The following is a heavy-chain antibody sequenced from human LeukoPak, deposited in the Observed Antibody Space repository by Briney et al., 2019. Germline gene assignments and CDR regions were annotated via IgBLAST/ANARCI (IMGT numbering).Heavy chain of an antibody. J-gene: IGHJ4*02. CDR1: GYSFTSGHY. CDR3: ARYCTSTTCILRGFDY. V-gene: IGHV4-38-2*01. CDR2: IYHTGSA. D-gene: IGHD2-2*01. Sequence: SETLPLTCSVSGYSFTSGHYWGWIRQPPGKGLEWIANIYHTGSAHYNPSLKSRVTISVDTSTNQFSLKLSSVTAADTAVYYCARYCTSTTCILRGFDYWGQGTLVTVSS.